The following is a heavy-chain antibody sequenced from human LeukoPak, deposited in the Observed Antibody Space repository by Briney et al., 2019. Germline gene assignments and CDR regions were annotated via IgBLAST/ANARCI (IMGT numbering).Heavy chain of an antibody. J-gene: IGHJ4*02. Sequence: APVKSSCKTSGYTFTRYYMHSVRQAPGQGLVWVGWINPNSGGTNYAKKVQGRVGMTTETSISTACMELSRLRSDDTDVYYCARSGLLWFGELLFHFDYWGQGTLVTVSS. CDR3: ARSGLLWFGELLFHFDY. V-gene: IGHV1-2*02. D-gene: IGHD3-10*01. CDR2: INPNSGGT. CDR1: GYTFTRYY.